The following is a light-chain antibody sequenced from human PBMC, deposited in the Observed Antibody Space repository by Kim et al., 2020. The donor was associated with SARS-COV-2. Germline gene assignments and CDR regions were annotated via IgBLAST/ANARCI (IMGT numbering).Light chain of an antibody. CDR3: NSRDSSGNHVV. CDR2: GKN. Sequence: SSELTQDPAVSVALGQTVRITCQGDSLRSYYVSWYQQKPGQAPVLVIYGKNNRPSGILDRFSGSSSGNTASLTITGAQAEDEADYYCNSRDSSGNHVVFGGGTKVTVL. V-gene: IGLV3-19*01. CDR1: SLRSYY. J-gene: IGLJ2*01.